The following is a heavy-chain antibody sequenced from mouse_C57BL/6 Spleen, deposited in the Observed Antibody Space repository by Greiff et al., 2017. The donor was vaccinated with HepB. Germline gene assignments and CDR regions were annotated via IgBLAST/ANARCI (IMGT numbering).Heavy chain of an antibody. CDR1: GYTFTSYW. V-gene: IGHV1-61*01. CDR2: IYPSDSET. CDR3: ARRAYGSSYPFAY. J-gene: IGHJ3*01. Sequence: QVQLKQPGAELVRPGSSVKLSCKASGYTFTSYWMDWVKQRPGQGLEWIGNIYPSDSETHYNQKFKDKATLTVDKSSSTAYMQLSSLTSEDSAVYYCARRAYGSSYPFAYWGQGTLFTVSA. D-gene: IGHD1-1*01.